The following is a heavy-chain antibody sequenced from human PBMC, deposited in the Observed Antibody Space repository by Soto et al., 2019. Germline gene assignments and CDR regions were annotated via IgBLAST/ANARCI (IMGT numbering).Heavy chain of an antibody. CDR2: IYYSGST. D-gene: IGHD3-16*01. CDR1: GGSISSGGYY. V-gene: IGHV4-31*03. Sequence: SETLSLTCTVSGGSISSGGYYWSWIRQHPGKGLEWIGYIYYSGSTYYNPSLKSRVTISVDTSKNQFSLKLSSVTAADTAVYYCARDTSPGQYYDYVWGRNTPPNYYYYGMDVWGQGTTVTVSS. CDR3: ARDTSPGQYYDYVWGRNTPPNYYYYGMDV. J-gene: IGHJ6*02.